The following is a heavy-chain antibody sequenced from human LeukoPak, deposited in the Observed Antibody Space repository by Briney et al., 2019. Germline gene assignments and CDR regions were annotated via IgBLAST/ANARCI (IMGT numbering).Heavy chain of an antibody. CDR3: AASSGSDY. CDR1: GFTFSSYW. V-gene: IGHV3-7*01. D-gene: IGHD3-22*01. J-gene: IGHJ4*02. CDR2: IKQDGSEK. Sequence: GGSLRFSCAASGFTFSSYWMSWVRQAPGKGREGVANIKQDGSEKYDVESVKGRFTSSRDNAKNSLYLQMNSLRAEDTAVYYCAASSGSDYWGQGTLVTVSS.